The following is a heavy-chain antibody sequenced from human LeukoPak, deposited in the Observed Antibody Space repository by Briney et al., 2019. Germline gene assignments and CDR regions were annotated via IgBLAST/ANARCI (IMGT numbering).Heavy chain of an antibody. V-gene: IGHV3-23*01. Sequence: GGSLRLSCAASGFTFSSYWMSWVRQAPGKGLEWVSAISGSGGSTYYADSVKGRFTISRDNSKNTLYLQMNSLRAEDTAVYYCAKDGYYGSGSWLYYMDVWGKGTTVTISS. CDR1: GFTFSSYW. CDR2: ISGSGGST. D-gene: IGHD3-10*01. CDR3: AKDGYYGSGSWLYYMDV. J-gene: IGHJ6*03.